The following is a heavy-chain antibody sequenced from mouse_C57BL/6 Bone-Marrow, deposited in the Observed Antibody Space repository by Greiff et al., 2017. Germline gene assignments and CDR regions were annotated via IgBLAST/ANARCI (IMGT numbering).Heavy chain of an antibody. V-gene: IGHV5-4*03. J-gene: IGHJ4*01. Sequence: EVKLMESGGGLVKPGGSLKLSCAASGFTFSSYAMSWVRQTPEKRLEWVATISDGGSYTYYPDNVKGRFTISRDNAKNNLYLQMSHLKSEDTAMYYGARVPPFGPYAMDYWGQGTSVTVSS. CDR2: ISDGGSYT. CDR3: ARVPPFGPYAMDY. CDR1: GFTFSSYA.